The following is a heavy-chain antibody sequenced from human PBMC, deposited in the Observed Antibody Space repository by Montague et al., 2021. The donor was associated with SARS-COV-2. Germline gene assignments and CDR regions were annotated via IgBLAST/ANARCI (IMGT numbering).Heavy chain of an antibody. CDR2: ISYDGSNK. V-gene: IGHV3-30*18. D-gene: IGHD6-13*01. J-gene: IGHJ4*02. Sequence: SLRLSCAASGFTFNNYAMYWVRQAPGKGLERVAVISYDGSNKYYAGSVKGRFTISRDNSNNTLYLQMNSLRAEDTAVYYCAKDLGDGSWLDYFDYWGQGTLVTVSS. CDR3: AKDLGDGSWLDYFDY. CDR1: GFTFNNYA.